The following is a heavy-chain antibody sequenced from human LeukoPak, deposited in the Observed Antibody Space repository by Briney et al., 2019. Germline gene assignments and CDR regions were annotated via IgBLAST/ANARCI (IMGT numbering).Heavy chain of an antibody. D-gene: IGHD6-13*01. Sequence: SETLSLTCAVSGGSISSGGYSWSWIRQPPGKGLEWIGYIYHSGSTYYNPSLKSRVTISVDRSKNQFSLKLSSVTAADTAVYYCARGRIAAAKRFDPWGQGTLVTVSS. CDR2: IYHSGST. CDR3: ARGRIAAAKRFDP. CDR1: GGSISSGGYS. J-gene: IGHJ5*02. V-gene: IGHV4-30-2*01.